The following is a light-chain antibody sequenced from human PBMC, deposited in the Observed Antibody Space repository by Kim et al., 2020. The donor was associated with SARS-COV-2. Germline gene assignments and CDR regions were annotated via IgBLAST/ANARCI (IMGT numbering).Light chain of an antibody. CDR3: QAWDNNRGV. Sequence: SYELTQPPSVSVSPGQTASIPCSAGKLGNTFTHWYQQKPGQSPVLVIYQDDKRPSGIPERFSGSNSGNTATLTISGTQTMDEADYYCQAWDNNRGVFGGGTQLTVL. J-gene: IGLJ3*02. CDR2: QDD. CDR1: KLGNTF. V-gene: IGLV3-1*01.